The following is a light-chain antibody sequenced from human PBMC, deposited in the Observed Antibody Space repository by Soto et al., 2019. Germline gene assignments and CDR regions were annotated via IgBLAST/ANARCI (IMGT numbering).Light chain of an antibody. J-gene: IGKJ5*01. Sequence: DIQMTQSPSSVSASLGDRVTITCRASQGITNRLAWYQQKPGKAPKLLIYEASSLQSGVPSRISGSGSGTDFTLTISSLKNEDFATYYCQQANSFTITFGQGTRLEIK. CDR2: EAS. V-gene: IGKV1D-12*01. CDR3: QQANSFTIT. CDR1: QGITNR.